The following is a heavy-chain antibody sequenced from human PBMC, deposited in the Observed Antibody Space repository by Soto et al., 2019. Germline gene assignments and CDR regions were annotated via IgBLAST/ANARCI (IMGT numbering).Heavy chain of an antibody. CDR2: IIPIFGTA. Sequence: ASVKVSCKASGGTFSSYAISWVRQAPGQGLEWMGGIIPIFGTANYAQKFQGRVTITADESTSTAYMELNSLRAEDTAVYYCAGVFDVPSQFDYWGQGTPVTVSS. J-gene: IGHJ4*02. D-gene: IGHD2-8*01. CDR1: GGTFSSYA. CDR3: AGVFDVPSQFDY. V-gene: IGHV1-69*01.